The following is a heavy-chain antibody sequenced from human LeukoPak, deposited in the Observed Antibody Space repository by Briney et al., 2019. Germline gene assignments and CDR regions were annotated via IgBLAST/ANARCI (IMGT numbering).Heavy chain of an antibody. Sequence: TSETLSLTCAVYGESISGYYWSWIRQSPGKGLEWFGYVYYTGSTNYNPSLKSRVTMSVDTSKNQFSLKVTSVTAADTAIYYCARRGPGEHLFDFWGQGIPVTVSS. D-gene: IGHD1/OR15-1a*01. CDR2: VYYTGST. CDR3: ARRGPGEHLFDF. V-gene: IGHV4-59*01. CDR1: GESISGYY. J-gene: IGHJ4*02.